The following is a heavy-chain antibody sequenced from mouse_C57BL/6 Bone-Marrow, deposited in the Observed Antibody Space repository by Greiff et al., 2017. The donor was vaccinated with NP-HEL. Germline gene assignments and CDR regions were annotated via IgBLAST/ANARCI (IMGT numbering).Heavy chain of an antibody. CDR3: VRQGKLGRSFDY. CDR1: GFSFNTYA. D-gene: IGHD4-1*01. Sequence: EADGGLVQPKGSLKLSCAASGFSFNTYAMNWVRQAPGKGLEWVARIRSKSNNYATYYADSVKDRFTISRDDSESMLYLQMNNLKTEDTAMYYSVRQGKLGRSFDYWGQGTTLTVSS. V-gene: IGHV10-1*01. J-gene: IGHJ2*01. CDR2: IRSKSNNYAT.